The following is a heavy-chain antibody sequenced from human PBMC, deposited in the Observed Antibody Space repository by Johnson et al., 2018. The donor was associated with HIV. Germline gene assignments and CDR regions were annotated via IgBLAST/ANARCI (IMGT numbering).Heavy chain of an antibody. CDR2: VNSDGYST. CDR3: ARDFSVRAFDI. CDR1: GFTFSDYW. V-gene: IGHV3-74*03. J-gene: IGHJ3*02. D-gene: IGHD3-10*01. Sequence: VQLVESGGGVVQPGRSLRLSCAASGFTFSDYWMHWVRQGTGKGLAWVARVNSDGYSTTYADSVRGRFTISRDNSKNTLYLQMNSLRAEDTAVYYCARDFSVRAFDIWGQGTMVTVSS.